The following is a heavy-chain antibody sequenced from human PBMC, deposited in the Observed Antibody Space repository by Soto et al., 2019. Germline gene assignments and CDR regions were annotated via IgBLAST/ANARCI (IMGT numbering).Heavy chain of an antibody. CDR3: ARVGAGIAAAGTFSFLRRQYYYYYGMDV. J-gene: IGHJ6*02. Sequence: LRLSCAASGFTFSSYSMNWVRQAPGKGLEWVSSISSSSSYIYYADSVKGRFTISRDNSKNTLYLQMNSLRAEDTAVYYCARVGAGIAAAGTFSFLRRQYYYYYGMDVWGQGTTVTVSS. D-gene: IGHD6-13*01. CDR1: GFTFSSYS. CDR2: ISSSSSYI. V-gene: IGHV3-21*01.